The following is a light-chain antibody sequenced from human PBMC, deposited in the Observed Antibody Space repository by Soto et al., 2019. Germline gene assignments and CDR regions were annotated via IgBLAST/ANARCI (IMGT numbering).Light chain of an antibody. V-gene: IGKV1-9*01. CDR1: QGISSY. Sequence: QMTQSPSTLSASVGDRVTSTCRASQGISSYLAWYQQKPGKAPKLLIYAASTLQSGVPSRFSGSGSGTEFTLTISSLQPDDFATYYCQHYNSYSEAFGQGTKVDIK. J-gene: IGKJ1*01. CDR2: AAS. CDR3: QHYNSYSEA.